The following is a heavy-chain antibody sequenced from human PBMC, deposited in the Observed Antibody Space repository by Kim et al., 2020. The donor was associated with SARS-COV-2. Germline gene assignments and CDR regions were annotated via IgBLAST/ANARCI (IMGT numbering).Heavy chain of an antibody. Sequence: GGSLRLSCAASGFTFSDHYMDWVRQAPGKGLEWVGRTRNKANSYTTEYAASVKGRFTISRDDSKNSLYLQMNSLKTEDTAVYYCARELRGGWHYGWAATISYYFDYWGQGTLVTVSS. V-gene: IGHV3-72*01. CDR1: GFTFSDHY. D-gene: IGHD3-10*01. CDR3: ARELRGGWHYGWAATISYYFDY. J-gene: IGHJ4*02. CDR2: TRNKANSYTT.